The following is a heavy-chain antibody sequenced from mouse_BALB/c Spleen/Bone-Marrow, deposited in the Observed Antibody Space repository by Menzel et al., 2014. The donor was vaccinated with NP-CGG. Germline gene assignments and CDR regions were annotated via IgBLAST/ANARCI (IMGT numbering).Heavy chain of an antibody. Sequence: DVQLQESGGGSVQPGGARKLSCAASGFTFSSFGMHWVRQAPEKGLEWVAYISSGSSTIFYADTVKGRFTVSRDNPKNTLFLQMTSLRSEDTAMYYCTRGGNWGDFDYWGQGTTLTVSS. D-gene: IGHD4-1*01. V-gene: IGHV5-17*02. CDR3: TRGGNWGDFDY. CDR2: ISSGSSTI. CDR1: GFTFSSFG. J-gene: IGHJ2*01.